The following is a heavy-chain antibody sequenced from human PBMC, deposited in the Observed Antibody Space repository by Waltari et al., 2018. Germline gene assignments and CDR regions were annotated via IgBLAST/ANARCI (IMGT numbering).Heavy chain of an antibody. CDR2: IISDGTTT. Sequence: EVQLVESGGGLVQPGGSVRLSCATSGFIFTTYPMNWVRQAPGKGLEWVSFIISDGTTTHYADSVKGRFTISRDNAKNSLYLQMNSLRVEDSAVYYCVRDKGSSSWHAFDSWGQGILVTVSS. CDR3: VRDKGSSSWHAFDS. D-gene: IGHD2-2*01. CDR1: GFIFTTYP. J-gene: IGHJ4*02. V-gene: IGHV3-48*01.